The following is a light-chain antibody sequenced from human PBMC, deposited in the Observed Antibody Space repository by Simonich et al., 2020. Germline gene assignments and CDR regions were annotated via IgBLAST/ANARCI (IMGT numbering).Light chain of an antibody. V-gene: IGKV4-1*01. J-gene: IGKJ1*01. CDR1: QSVLYSSNNKNY. Sequence: DIVMTQSPDSLAVSLGERATINCKSSQSVLYSSNNKNYLAWYQQKPGQPPKLLIYCAATRESGVPDRCSGSGSGTDFTLPISSLQAEDVAVYYCQQYYSTPLTFGQGTKVEIK. CDR2: CAA. CDR3: QQYYSTPLT.